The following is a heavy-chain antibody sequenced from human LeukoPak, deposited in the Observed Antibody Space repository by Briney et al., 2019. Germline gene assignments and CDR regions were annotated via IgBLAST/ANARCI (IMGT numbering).Heavy chain of an antibody. V-gene: IGHV3-23*01. J-gene: IGHJ6*03. CDR3: AKDWAIAGSYYCMDV. CDR1: EFTFSGYA. CDR2: ISGSGGST. Sequence: PGGSLRLSCAASEFTFSGYAMNWVRQAPGKGLEWVSAISGSGGSTYYADSVKGRFTISRDNSKNTLYLQMNSLRAEDTAVYYCAKDWAIAGSYYCMDVWGKGTTVTISS. D-gene: IGHD2-2*01.